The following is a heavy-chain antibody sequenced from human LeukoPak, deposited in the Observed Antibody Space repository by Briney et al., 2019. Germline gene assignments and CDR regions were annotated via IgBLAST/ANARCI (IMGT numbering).Heavy chain of an antibody. Sequence: SETLSLTCTVSGGSISGHYWNWIRQTPAKGLEWIGYLYDSRTTNYNPYLKSRVTISLDTSKNQFSLKLSSVTPAHTAVYYCARESYTSSWYADYWGQGTLVTVSS. CDR1: GGSISGHY. V-gene: IGHV4-59*11. CDR3: ARESYTSSWYADY. CDR2: LYDSRTT. J-gene: IGHJ4*02. D-gene: IGHD6-13*01.